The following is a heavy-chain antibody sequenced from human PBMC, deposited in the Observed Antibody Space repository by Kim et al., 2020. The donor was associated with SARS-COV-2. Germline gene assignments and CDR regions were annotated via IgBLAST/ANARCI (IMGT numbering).Heavy chain of an antibody. CDR2: INHSGST. D-gene: IGHD6-13*01. J-gene: IGHJ5*02. CDR1: GGSFSGYY. CDR3: ASEKPGIAAADTNWFDP. V-gene: IGHV4-34*01. Sequence: SETLSLTCAVYGGSFSGYYWSWIRQPPGKGLEWIGEINHSGSTNYNPSLKSRVTISVDTSKNQFSLKLSSVTAADTAVYYCASEKPGIAAADTNWFDPWGQGTLVTVSS.